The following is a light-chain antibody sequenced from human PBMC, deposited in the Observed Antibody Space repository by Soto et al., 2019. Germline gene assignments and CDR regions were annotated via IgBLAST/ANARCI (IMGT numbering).Light chain of an antibody. J-gene: IGKJ5*01. Sequence: EIVLTPSPATLSMSPGEIAILSCRASQSVSNNLAWYQQKPGQAPRLLIYGASTRATGTPARFSGSGSGTEFTLTISRLGPEDFAMYYCHQYGSSPPVTFGQGTRLEIK. CDR3: HQYGSSPPVT. CDR1: QSVSNN. CDR2: GAS. V-gene: IGKV3-20*01.